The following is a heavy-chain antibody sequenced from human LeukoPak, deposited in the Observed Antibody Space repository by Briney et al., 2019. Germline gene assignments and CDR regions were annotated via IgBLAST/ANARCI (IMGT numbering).Heavy chain of an antibody. Sequence: SETLSLTCTVSGGSISSYYWGWIRQPPGKGLEWIGEINHSGSTNYNPSLKSRVTISVDTSKNQFSLKLSSVTAADTAVYYCARHRSYYDSGSYYPFDYWGQGTLVTVSS. J-gene: IGHJ4*02. CDR3: ARHRSYYDSGSYYPFDY. D-gene: IGHD3-10*01. V-gene: IGHV4-34*01. CDR1: GGSISSYY. CDR2: INHSGST.